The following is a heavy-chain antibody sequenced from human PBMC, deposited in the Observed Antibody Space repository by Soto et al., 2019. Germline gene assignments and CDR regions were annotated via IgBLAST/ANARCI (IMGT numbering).Heavy chain of an antibody. J-gene: IGHJ6*02. CDR2: IIPIFGTA. V-gene: IGHV1-69*13. Sequence: SVKVSCKASGATFSSYAISWVRQAPGQGLEWMGGIIPIFGTANYAQKFQGRVTITADESTSTAYMELSSLRSEDTAVYYCARDLTGGTGMDVWGQGTTVTVSS. D-gene: IGHD3-16*01. CDR3: ARDLTGGTGMDV. CDR1: GATFSSYA.